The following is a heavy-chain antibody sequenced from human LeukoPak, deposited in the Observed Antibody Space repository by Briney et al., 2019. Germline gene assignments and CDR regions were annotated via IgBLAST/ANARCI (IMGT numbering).Heavy chain of an antibody. Sequence: GGSLRLSCAVSGFTFSSYGMHWVRQAPGKGLEWVAVISYDGSNKYYADSVKGRFTISRDTSKNTLYMQMNNLRVEDTALYYCVKGFHFDWWGQGTLVTVSS. V-gene: IGHV3-30*18. CDR2: ISYDGSNK. J-gene: IGHJ4*02. CDR1: GFTFSSYG. CDR3: VKGFHFDW.